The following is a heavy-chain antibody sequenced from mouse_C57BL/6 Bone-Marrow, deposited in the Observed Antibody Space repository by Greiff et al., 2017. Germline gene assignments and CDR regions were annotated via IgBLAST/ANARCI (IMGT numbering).Heavy chain of an antibody. D-gene: IGHD1-1*01. CDR1: GFSLTSYG. CDR3: AKKADYYCSSYVYAMDY. Sequence: VQLQQSGPGLVQPSQSLSITCTVSGFSLTSYGVHWVRQPPGKGLEWLGVIWSGGSTDYNAAFISRLSISKDNSKSQVFFKMNSLQADDTAIYYCAKKADYYCSSYVYAMDYWGQGTSVTVSS. J-gene: IGHJ4*01. CDR2: IWSGGST. V-gene: IGHV2-4*01.